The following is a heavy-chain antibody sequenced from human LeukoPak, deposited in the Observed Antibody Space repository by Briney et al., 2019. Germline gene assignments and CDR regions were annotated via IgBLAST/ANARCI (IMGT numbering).Heavy chain of an antibody. CDR3: ARLRGYCSGGSCYRHYYYGMDV. CDR2: IYPGDSDT. J-gene: IGHJ6*02. V-gene: IGHV5-51*01. D-gene: IGHD2-15*01. Sequence: GASLQISCKGSGYSFTSYWIGWVRPLPGKGLEGMGIIYPGDSDTRYSPSFQGQVTISADKSISTAYLQWSSLKASDTAMYYCARLRGYCSGGSCYRHYYYGMDVWGQGTTVTVSS. CDR1: GYSFTSYW.